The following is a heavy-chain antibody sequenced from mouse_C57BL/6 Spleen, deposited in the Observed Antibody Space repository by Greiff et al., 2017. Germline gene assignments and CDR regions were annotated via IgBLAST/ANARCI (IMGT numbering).Heavy chain of an antibody. CDR1: GFTFSDYY. CDR2: INYDGSST. D-gene: IGHD3-3*01. J-gene: IGHJ2*01. CDR3: AREGDYYFDY. V-gene: IGHV5-16*01. Sequence: EVMLVESEGGLVQPGSSMNLSCTASGFTFSDYYMAWVRQVPEKGLEWVANINYDGSSTYYLDSLKSRFIISRDNAKNILYLQMSSLKSEDTATYYCAREGDYYFDYWGQGTTLTVSS.